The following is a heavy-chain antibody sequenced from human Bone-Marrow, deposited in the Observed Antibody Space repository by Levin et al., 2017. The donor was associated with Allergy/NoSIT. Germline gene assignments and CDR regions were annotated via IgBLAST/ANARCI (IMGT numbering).Heavy chain of an antibody. J-gene: IGHJ6*03. CDR2: IIPIFGPP. Sequence: GGSLRLSCKASGGTFSSHGIAWVRQAPGQGLEWMGGIIPIFGPPNYAQKFQGRVTISADESTNTAYMELSSLRSDDTAVFYCARLTGDCSGGACLSRYFYYYMDVWGKGTTVTVSS. D-gene: IGHD2-15*01. V-gene: IGHV1-69*01. CDR3: ARLTGDCSGGACLSRYFYYYMDV. CDR1: GGTFSSHG.